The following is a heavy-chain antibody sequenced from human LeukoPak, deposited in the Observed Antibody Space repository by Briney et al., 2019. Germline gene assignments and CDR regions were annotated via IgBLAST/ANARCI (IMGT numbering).Heavy chain of an antibody. D-gene: IGHD2-21*01. Sequence: QPGGSLRLSCAASGFTFSSYGMHWVRQAPGKGLEWVAVISYDGSNKYYADSVKGRFTISRDNSKNTLYLQMNSLRAEDAAVYYCAKAPVTSCRGAYCYPFDYWGQGTLVTVSS. CDR2: ISYDGSNK. V-gene: IGHV3-30*18. CDR1: GFTFSSYG. CDR3: AKAPVTSCRGAYCYPFDY. J-gene: IGHJ4*02.